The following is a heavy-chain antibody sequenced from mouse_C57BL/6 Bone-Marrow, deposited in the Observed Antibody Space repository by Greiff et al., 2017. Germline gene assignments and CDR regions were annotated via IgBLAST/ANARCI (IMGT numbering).Heavy chain of an antibody. CDR3: SSFTGNYFDF. CDR1: GFNIKDDY. Sequence: VQLQQSGAELVRPGASVKLSCTASGFNIKDDYIHWVKQRPEQGLEWIGWIYPEIGDTEYDSKLQGKATITSEPSSNPAYLQLSSLTSEDTAVYYCSSFTGNYFDFWGQGTPLTVAS. V-gene: IGHV14-4*01. D-gene: IGHD1-1*01. J-gene: IGHJ2*01. CDR2: IYPEIGDT.